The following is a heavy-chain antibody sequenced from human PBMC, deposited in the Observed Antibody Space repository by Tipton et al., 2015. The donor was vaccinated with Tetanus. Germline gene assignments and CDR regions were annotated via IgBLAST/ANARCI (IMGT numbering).Heavy chain of an antibody. Sequence: GLVKPSETLTLTCAVSGRSLSGSTYYWGWIRQPPGKGLEWIGGFYYSGSSYYNSSLKSRVTISVDTSKNRFSLKLTSVTAADAAVYYCARPSTTVTPRAFDVWGQGTMVTVSS. D-gene: IGHD4-17*01. CDR2: FYYSGSS. J-gene: IGHJ3*01. CDR3: ARPSTTVTPRAFDV. V-gene: IGHV4-39*01. CDR1: GRSLSGSTYY.